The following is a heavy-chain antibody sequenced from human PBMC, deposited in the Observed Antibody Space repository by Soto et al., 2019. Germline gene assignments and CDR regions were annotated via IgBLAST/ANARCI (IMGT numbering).Heavy chain of an antibody. D-gene: IGHD5-12*01. Sequence: QVQLVQSGAEVKKPGASVMVSCKASGYTFTSYGISWIRQAPGQGLEWMGWINANNGNTDYAQNFQGRVTMTTDTSTSTAYMELRSLRSDDTAVYYCATSYDSGFDPWGQRTLVSVSS. CDR1: GYTFTSYG. CDR3: ATSYDSGFDP. V-gene: IGHV1-18*04. J-gene: IGHJ5*02. CDR2: INANNGNT.